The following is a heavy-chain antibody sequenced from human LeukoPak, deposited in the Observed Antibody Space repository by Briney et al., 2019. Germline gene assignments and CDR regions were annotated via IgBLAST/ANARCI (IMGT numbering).Heavy chain of an antibody. CDR1: GFTFSSYG. V-gene: IGHV3-30*03. Sequence: PGGSLRLSCAASGFTFSSYGMHWVRQAPGKGLEWVAVISYDGSNKYYADSVKGRFTISRDNAKNTLYLQMNSLRAEDTAVYYCARDRDSSGWYYYYGMDVWGQGTTVTVSS. CDR2: ISYDGSNK. D-gene: IGHD6-19*01. CDR3: ARDRDSSGWYYYYGMDV. J-gene: IGHJ6*02.